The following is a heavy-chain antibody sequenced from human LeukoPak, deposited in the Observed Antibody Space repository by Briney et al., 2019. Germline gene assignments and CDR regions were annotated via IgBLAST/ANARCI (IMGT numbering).Heavy chain of an antibody. CDR1: GFTFSSYS. Sequence: GSLRLSCAASGFTFSSYSMNWVRQAPGKGLEWVSSISSSSSYIYYADSVKGRFTISRDNAKNSLYLQMNSLRAEDTAEYYCARAHGYYDSSGYFWGQGTLVTVSS. J-gene: IGHJ4*02. CDR3: ARAHGYYDSSGYF. V-gene: IGHV3-21*01. CDR2: ISSSSSYI. D-gene: IGHD3-22*01.